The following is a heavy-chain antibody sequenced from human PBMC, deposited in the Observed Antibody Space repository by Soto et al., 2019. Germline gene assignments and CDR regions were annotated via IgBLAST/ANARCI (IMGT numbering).Heavy chain of an antibody. CDR1: GFTFSSYA. V-gene: IGHV3-48*01. D-gene: IGHD3-10*01. CDR3: ARLEVRFGATDAFDI. Sequence: HPGGSLRLSCAASGFTFSSYAMSWVRQAPGKGLEWVSYISSSSSTIYYADSVKGRFTISRDNAKNSLYLQMNSLRAEDTAVYYCARLEVRFGATDAFDIWGQGTMVTVSS. J-gene: IGHJ3*02. CDR2: ISSSSSTI.